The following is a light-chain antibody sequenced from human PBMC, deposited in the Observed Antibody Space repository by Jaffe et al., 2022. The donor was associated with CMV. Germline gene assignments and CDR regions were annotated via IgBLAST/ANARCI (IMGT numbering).Light chain of an antibody. CDR3: QQSYSSPLT. CDR2: VAS. V-gene: IGKV1-39*01. J-gene: IGKJ4*01. Sequence: DIQMTQSPSSLSASVGDRVTITCRASQDIGNYVNWYQQKPGKAPTLLIYVASSVQSGVPLRFSGSGSRTDFTLTISSLQPEDIATYYCQQSYSSPLTFGGGTKVEIK. CDR1: QDIGNY.